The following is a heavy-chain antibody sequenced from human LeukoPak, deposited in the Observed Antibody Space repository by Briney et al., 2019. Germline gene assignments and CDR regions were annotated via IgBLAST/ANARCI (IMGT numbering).Heavy chain of an antibody. CDR2: IKQDGSEK. V-gene: IGHV3-7*01. CDR1: GFTFSTYR. D-gene: IGHD4-11*01. Sequence: GGSLRLSCAASGFTFSTYRMSWVRQAPGKGLEWVAKIKQDGSEKHYVDSVKGRFTISRDNAKNSLYLQMSSLRAEDTAVYYCTRVEETATTAAIIRKYSYYYYYMDVWGKGNTVTVSS. CDR3: TRVEETATTAAIIRKYSYYYYYMDV. J-gene: IGHJ6*03.